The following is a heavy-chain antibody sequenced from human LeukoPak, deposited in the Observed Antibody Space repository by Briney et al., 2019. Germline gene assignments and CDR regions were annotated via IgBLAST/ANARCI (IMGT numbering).Heavy chain of an antibody. Sequence: ASVKVSCKASGGAFNTYAISWVRQAPGQGLEWMGRIIPIVDIVDYAERFQDRVTITADKSTHTAYLEVSSLRSEDSAVYYCARRIGERCTAHEYFDSWGQGTQVTVSA. V-gene: IGHV1-69*04. D-gene: IGHD2-8*02. CDR1: GGAFNTYA. CDR3: ARRIGERCTAHEYFDS. J-gene: IGHJ4*02. CDR2: IIPIVDIV.